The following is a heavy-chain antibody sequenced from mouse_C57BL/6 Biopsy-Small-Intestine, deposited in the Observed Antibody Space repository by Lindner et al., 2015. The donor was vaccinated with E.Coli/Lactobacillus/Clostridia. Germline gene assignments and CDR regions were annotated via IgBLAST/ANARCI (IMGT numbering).Heavy chain of an antibody. CDR1: GYTFTDSE. J-gene: IGHJ3*01. CDR2: IDPETGGT. D-gene: IGHD3-2*02. Sequence: VQLQESGAELVRPGASVTLSCKASGYTFTDSEMHWVKQTPVHGLEWIGVIDPETGGTDYNQIFKDKAKLTADKSSNTAYMELRGLTSEDPAVYYCANQAFTYWGQGTLVTVSA. V-gene: IGHV1-15*01. CDR3: ANQAFTY.